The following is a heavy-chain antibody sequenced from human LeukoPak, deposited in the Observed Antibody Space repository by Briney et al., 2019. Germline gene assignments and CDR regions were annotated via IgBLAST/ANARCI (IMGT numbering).Heavy chain of an antibody. CDR2: INHSGST. V-gene: IGHV4-34*01. Sequence: SETLSLTCAVYGGSFSGYYWSWIRQPPGKGLEWTGEINHSGSTNYNPSLKSRVTISVDTSKNQFSLKLSSVTAADTAVYYCARRVMITFGGDFDYWGQGTLVTVSS. D-gene: IGHD3-16*01. CDR1: GGSFSGYY. CDR3: ARRVMITFGGDFDY. J-gene: IGHJ4*02.